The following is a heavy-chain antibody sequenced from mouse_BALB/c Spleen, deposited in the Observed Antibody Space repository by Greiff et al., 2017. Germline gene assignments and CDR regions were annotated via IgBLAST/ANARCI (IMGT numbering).Heavy chain of an antibody. CDR2: IWSGGST. J-gene: IGHJ4*01. Sequence: VKLMESGPGLVQPSQSLSITCTVSGFSLTSYGVHWVRQSPGKGLEWLGVIWSGGSTDYNAAFISRLSISKDNSKSQVFFKMNSLQADDTAIYYCARNTRKWGNSYAMDYWGQGTSVTVSS. CDR1: GFSLTSYG. D-gene: IGHD2-1*01. V-gene: IGHV2-4-1*01. CDR3: ARNTRKWGNSYAMDY.